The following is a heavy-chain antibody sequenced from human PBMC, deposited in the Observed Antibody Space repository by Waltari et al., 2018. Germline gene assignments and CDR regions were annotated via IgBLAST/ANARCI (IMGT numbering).Heavy chain of an antibody. CDR1: GGSFSGYY. CDR2: INHSGST. CDR3: ARSTVLRYFDWLLFDY. D-gene: IGHD3-9*01. J-gene: IGHJ4*02. Sequence: QVQLQQWGAGLLKPSETLSLTCAVYGGSFSGYYWSWIRQHPGKGLEWIGEINHSGSTNYNPSLKSRVTISVDTSKNQFSLKLSSVTAADTAVYYCARSTVLRYFDWLLFDYWGQGTLVTVSS. V-gene: IGHV4-34*01.